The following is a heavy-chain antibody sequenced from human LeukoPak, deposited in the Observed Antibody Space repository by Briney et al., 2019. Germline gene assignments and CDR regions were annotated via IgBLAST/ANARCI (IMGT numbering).Heavy chain of an antibody. D-gene: IGHD1-26*01. J-gene: IGHJ4*02. Sequence: PGGSLRLSCAASGFTFSSYWMHWVRHAPGKGLVWVSRINSDGSSTSYADSVKGRFTISRDNAKNTLYLQMNSLRAEDTAVYYCARDSIVGATPFDYWGQGTLGTVSS. V-gene: IGHV3-74*01. CDR2: INSDGSST. CDR1: GFTFSSYW. CDR3: ARDSIVGATPFDY.